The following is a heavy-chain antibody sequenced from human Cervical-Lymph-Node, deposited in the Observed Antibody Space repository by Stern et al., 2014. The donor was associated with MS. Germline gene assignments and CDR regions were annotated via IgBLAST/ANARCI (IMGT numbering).Heavy chain of an antibody. V-gene: IGHV3-30*18. CDR1: GFSFRTYG. D-gene: IGHD5-24*01. CDR2: ISYDGSNK. Sequence: QVQLVESGGGVVQPGRSLRLSCAGSGFSFRTYGMHWVRQAPDKGLEWVAVISYDGSNKYDSVSVRCRFTISRDNSRATLYLQMNSLRADDTSVYYCAKGGGSNSYLDYWGQGTLVTVSS. J-gene: IGHJ4*02. CDR3: AKGGGSNSYLDY.